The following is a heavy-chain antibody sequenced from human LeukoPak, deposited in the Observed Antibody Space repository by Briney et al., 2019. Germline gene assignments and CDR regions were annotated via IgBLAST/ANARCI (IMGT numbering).Heavy chain of an antibody. J-gene: IGHJ4*02. CDR1: GGTFSSYG. D-gene: IGHD3-22*01. CDR2: IWYDGSNK. CDR3: AKDLYYDSSGSDFDY. V-gene: IGHV3-33*06. Sequence: SCXASGGTFSSYGMHWVRQAPGKGLEWVAVIWYDGSNKYYADSVKGRFTISRDNSKNTLYLQMNSLRAEDTAVYYCAKDLYYDSSGSDFDYWGQGTLVTVSS.